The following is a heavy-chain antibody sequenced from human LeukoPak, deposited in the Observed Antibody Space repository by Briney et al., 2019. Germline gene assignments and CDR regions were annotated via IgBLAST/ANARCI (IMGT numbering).Heavy chain of an antibody. CDR2: INPSGGST. V-gene: IGHV1-46*01. CDR1: GNTFSSYY. D-gene: IGHD2-2*01. CDR3: ARVTGSTLFDY. J-gene: IGHJ4*02. Sequence: ASVKVSCKASGNTFSSYYMHWVRQAPGQGLEWMGIINPSGGSTSYAQKFQGRVTMTRDTSTSTVYMELSSLRSEDTAVYYCARVTGSTLFDYWGQGTLVTVSS.